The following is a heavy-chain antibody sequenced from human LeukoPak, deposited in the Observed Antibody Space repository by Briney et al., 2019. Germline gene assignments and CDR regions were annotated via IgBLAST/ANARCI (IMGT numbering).Heavy chain of an antibody. Sequence: ASVKVSCKASGGTFSSYAISWVRQAPGQGLEWMGRIIPIFGTANYAQKFQGRVAITTDESTSTAYMELSSLRSEDTAVYYCARAHGGYSGYSFDYWGQGTLVTVSS. CDR1: GGTFSSYA. CDR2: IIPIFGTA. D-gene: IGHD5-12*01. V-gene: IGHV1-69*05. CDR3: ARAHGGYSGYSFDY. J-gene: IGHJ4*02.